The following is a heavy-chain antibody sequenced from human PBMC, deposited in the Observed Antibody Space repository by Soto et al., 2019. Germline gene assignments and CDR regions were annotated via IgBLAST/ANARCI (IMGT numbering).Heavy chain of an antibody. CDR2: INPSGGST. CDR1: GYTFTSYY. CDR3: ASTIFGVRGQLDYYYYMDV. V-gene: IGHV1-46*03. Sequence: ASVKVSCKASGYTFTSYYMHWVRQAPGQGLEWMGIINPSGGSTSYAQKFQGRVTMTRDTSTSTVYMELSSLRSEDTAVYYCASTIFGVRGQLDYYYYMDVWGKGTTVTVSS. D-gene: IGHD3-3*01. J-gene: IGHJ6*03.